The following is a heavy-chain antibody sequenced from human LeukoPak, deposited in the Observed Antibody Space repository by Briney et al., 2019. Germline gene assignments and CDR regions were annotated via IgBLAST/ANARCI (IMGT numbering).Heavy chain of an antibody. CDR3: ATVAWSVPY. Sequence: LSLTCTVSGGSISGSSYYWGWVRQAPGKGLEWVAVISYDGSNKYYADSVKGRFTISRDNSKNTLYLQMNSLRAEDTAVYYCATVAWSVPYWGQGTLVTVSS. CDR1: GGSISGSSYY. D-gene: IGHD3-3*01. V-gene: IGHV3-30-3*01. CDR2: ISYDGSNK. J-gene: IGHJ4*02.